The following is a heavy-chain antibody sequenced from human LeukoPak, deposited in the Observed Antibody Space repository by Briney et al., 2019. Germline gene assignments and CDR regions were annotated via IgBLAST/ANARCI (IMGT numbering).Heavy chain of an antibody. CDR3: ARPRPYCSSTSCYFDY. D-gene: IGHD2-2*01. V-gene: IGHV4-34*01. J-gene: IGHJ4*02. CDR1: GGSFSGYY. Sequence: SETLSLTCAVYGGSFSGYYWSWIRQPPGKGLEWIGEINHSGSTNYNPSLKSRVTISVDTSKNQFSLKLSSMTAADTAVYYCARPRPYCSSTSCYFDYWGQGTLVTVSS. CDR2: INHSGST.